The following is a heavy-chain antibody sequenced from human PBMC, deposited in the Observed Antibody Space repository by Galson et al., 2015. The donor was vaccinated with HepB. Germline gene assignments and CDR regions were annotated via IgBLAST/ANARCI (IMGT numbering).Heavy chain of an antibody. D-gene: IGHD2-15*01. V-gene: IGHV3-49*03. J-gene: IGHJ4*02. CDR3: SREIDCSGTSCHDN. Sequence: SLRLSCAASGFTFGDYAMSWFRQAPGKGLEWLGFIRTNTHGGTTEYGASVKGRFTISRDDSKSIAYLHMNSLKTEDTAVYYCSREIDCSGTSCHDNWGQGTLVTVSS. CDR2: IRTNTHGGTT. CDR1: GFTFGDYA.